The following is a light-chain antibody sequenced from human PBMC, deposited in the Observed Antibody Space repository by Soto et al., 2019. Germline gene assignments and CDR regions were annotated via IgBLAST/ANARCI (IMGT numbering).Light chain of an antibody. CDR3: QQYGNSIPIT. V-gene: IGKV3D-15*01. J-gene: IGKJ5*01. CDR2: DAS. Sequence: EIVMTQSPATLSVSPGESATLSCRASQSVSSNLAWHQQKPGQAPRILMYDASNRATGIPARFSGSGSGTDFTLTISRLEPEDFAVYYCQQYGNSIPITFGQGTRLEIK. CDR1: QSVSSN.